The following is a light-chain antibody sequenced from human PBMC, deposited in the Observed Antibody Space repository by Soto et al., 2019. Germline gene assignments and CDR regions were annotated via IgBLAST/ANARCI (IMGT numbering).Light chain of an antibody. CDR1: QTISSW. V-gene: IGKV1-5*03. J-gene: IGKJ1*01. CDR3: QHYNSYSEA. CDR2: KAS. Sequence: DIQMTQSPSTLSGSVGDRVTITCGASQTISSWLAWYQQKPGKAPKLLIYKASTLKSGVPSRFSGSGSGTEFTLTISSLQPDDFAPYYCQHYNSYSEAFGQGTKVELK.